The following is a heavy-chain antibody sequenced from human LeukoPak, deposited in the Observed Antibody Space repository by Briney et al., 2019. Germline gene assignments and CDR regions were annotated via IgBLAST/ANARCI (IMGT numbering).Heavy chain of an antibody. D-gene: IGHD2-2*03. CDR3: VRDGYCGSASCRGWFGP. CDR1: GISFSRYA. V-gene: IGHV3-30*04. J-gene: IGHJ5*02. CDR2: ISYDGSTE. Sequence: SGGSLRLSCAASGISFSRYAMHWVRQAPGKGLEWVAVISYDGSTEYYADSVKGRFTISRDNSKNTLYVQMNSLRVDDTAVYYCVRDGYCGSASCRGWFGPWGQGTLVTVSS.